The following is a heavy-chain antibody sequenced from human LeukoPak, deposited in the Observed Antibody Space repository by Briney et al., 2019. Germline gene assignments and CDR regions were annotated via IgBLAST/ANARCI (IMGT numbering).Heavy chain of an antibody. J-gene: IGHJ4*02. V-gene: IGHV3-30*02. CDR3: ALLEVGRNYAGNYYFDY. CDR2: IRYDGSNK. CDR1: GFTFSSYG. Sequence: GGSLRLSCAASGFTFSSYGMHWVRQAPGKGLEWVAFIRYDGSNKYYADSVKGRFTISRDNSKNTLYLQMNSLRAEDTAVYYCALLEVGRNYAGNYYFDYWGQGTLVTVSS. D-gene: IGHD1-1*01.